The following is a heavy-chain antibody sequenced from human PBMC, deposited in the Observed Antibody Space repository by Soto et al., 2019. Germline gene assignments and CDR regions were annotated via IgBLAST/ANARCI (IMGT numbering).Heavy chain of an antibody. D-gene: IGHD1-26*01. CDR3: ARATYYYYGMDV. V-gene: IGHV4-61*01. CDR2: IYYSGST. CDR1: GGSVSSGSYY. J-gene: IGHJ6*02. Sequence: SETLSLTCTVSGGSVSSGSYYWSWVRQPPGKGLEWIAYIYYSGSTNYNPSLKSRVTISVDRSKNQFSLKLNSVTAADTAVYYCARATYYYYGMDVWGPGTTVIVSS.